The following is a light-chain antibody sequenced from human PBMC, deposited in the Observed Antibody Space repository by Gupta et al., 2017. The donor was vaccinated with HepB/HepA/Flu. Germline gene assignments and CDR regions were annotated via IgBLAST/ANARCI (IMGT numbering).Light chain of an antibody. Sequence: IVLTQSPGTLSVSPGESAALSCSASQIVDGTYLAWYQQRLGQAPRLLIFGVSTRASGVSDRFSGSGFGTDFTLTISKRDPEDVAVYYCQQKCSSPRTFGQGTKVEVK. CDR3: QQKCSSPRT. J-gene: IGKJ1*01. V-gene: IGKV3-20*01. CDR2: GVS. CDR1: QIVDGTY.